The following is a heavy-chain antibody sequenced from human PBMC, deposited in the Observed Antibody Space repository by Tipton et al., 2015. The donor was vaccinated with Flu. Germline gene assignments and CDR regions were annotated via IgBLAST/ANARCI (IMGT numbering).Heavy chain of an antibody. Sequence: QVQLVQSGAEVKKPGASVKVSCKASGYTFTSYGISWVRQAPGQGLEWMGWISAYNGNTNYAQKLQGRVTMTTDTSTSTAYMELRSLRSDDTAVDYCARDPKYKQWLVRFDYWVQGTLVTVSS. V-gene: IGHV1-18*01. J-gene: IGHJ4*02. CDR3: ARDPKYKQWLVRFDY. CDR2: ISAYNGNT. CDR1: GYTFTSYG. D-gene: IGHD6-19*01.